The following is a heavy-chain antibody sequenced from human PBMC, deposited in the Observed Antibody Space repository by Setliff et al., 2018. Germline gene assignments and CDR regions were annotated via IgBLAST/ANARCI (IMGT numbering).Heavy chain of an antibody. CDR1: GYTFTNYA. V-gene: IGHV1-3*01. CDR3: ARDTYIGDFWSGYYIQGRFDP. D-gene: IGHD3-3*01. CDR2: ISAGNGNT. Sequence: ASVKVSCKASGYTFTNYAIHWVRQAPGQRLEWMGWISAGNGNTKYSQKFQGRVPITRDTSASTAYMDLSSLRSEDTAVYYCARDTYIGDFWSGYYIQGRFDPWGQGTLVTVSS. J-gene: IGHJ5*02.